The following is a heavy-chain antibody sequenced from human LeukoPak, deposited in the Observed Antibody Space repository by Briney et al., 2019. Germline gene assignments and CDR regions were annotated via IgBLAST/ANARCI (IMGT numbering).Heavy chain of an antibody. D-gene: IGHD5-18*01. J-gene: IGHJ4*02. Sequence: GGSLRLSCAASGFAFSDHYMSWIRQAPGKGLEWVSYISNSADTIYCADSVKGRFTISRDNAKRSVFLHMSSLRAEDTAVYYCASGYTYGYVQSFDYWGQGTLVTVPS. V-gene: IGHV3-11*01. CDR3: ASGYTYGYVQSFDY. CDR2: ISNSADTI. CDR1: GFAFSDHY.